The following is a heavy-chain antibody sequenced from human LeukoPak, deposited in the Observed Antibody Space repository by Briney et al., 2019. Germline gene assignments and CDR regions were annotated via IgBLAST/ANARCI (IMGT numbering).Heavy chain of an antibody. D-gene: IGHD5-18*01. Sequence: PGGSLRLSCAASGFTFSSYAMHWVRQAPGKGLEYVSAISSNGGSTYYANSVKGRFTISRDNSKNTLYLQMGSLRAEDMAVYYCARGYSYGGTSYFDYWGQGTLDTVSS. CDR3: ARGYSYGGTSYFDY. CDR2: ISSNGGST. V-gene: IGHV3-64*01. CDR1: GFTFSSYA. J-gene: IGHJ4*02.